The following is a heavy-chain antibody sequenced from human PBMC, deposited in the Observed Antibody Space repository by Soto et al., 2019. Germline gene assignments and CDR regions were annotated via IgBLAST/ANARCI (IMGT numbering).Heavy chain of an antibody. Sequence: SETLSLTCTVSGGSISRYYWSWIRQPPGKGLEWIGYIYYSGSTNYNPSLKSRVTISVDTSKNQFSLKLSSVTAADTAVYYCARGGFGSDWYLGYWGQGTLVTVSS. CDR2: IYYSGST. J-gene: IGHJ4*02. CDR1: GGSISRYY. D-gene: IGHD6-19*01. V-gene: IGHV4-59*01. CDR3: ARGGFGSDWYLGY.